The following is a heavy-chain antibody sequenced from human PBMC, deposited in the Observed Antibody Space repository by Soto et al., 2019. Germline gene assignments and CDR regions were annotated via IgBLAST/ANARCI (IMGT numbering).Heavy chain of an antibody. Sequence: PGGSLRHSCAVSWLTFSSYWMHCVRQAPGKGLVWVSRINSDGSSTRYADSVKGRFTISRDNAKNTLYLQMNSLRAEDTAVYYCARDRLGAVRSVLDFLGKGTTVTVSS. CDR2: INSDGSST. CDR1: WLTFSSYW. CDR3: ARDRLGAVRSVLDF. D-gene: IGHD3-16*01. J-gene: IGHJ6*04. V-gene: IGHV3-74*01.